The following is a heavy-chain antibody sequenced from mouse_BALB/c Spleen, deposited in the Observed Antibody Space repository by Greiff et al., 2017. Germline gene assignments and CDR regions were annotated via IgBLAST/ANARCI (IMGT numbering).Heavy chain of an antibody. CDR1: GYTFTSYT. CDR2: INPSSGYT. J-gene: IGHJ2*01. V-gene: IGHV1-4*01. Sequence: VQLQQSGADLARPGASVKMSCKASGYTFTSYTMHWVKQRPGQGLEWIGYINPSSGYTNYNQKFKDKATLTADKSSSTAYMQLSSLTSEDSAVYYCARSGATIFDYWGQGTTLTVSS. D-gene: IGHD3-1*01. CDR3: ARSGATIFDY.